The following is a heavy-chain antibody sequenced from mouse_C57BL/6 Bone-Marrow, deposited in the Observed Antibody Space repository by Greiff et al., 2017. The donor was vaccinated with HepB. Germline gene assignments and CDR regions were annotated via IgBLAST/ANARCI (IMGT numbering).Heavy chain of an antibody. V-gene: IGHV1-64*01. D-gene: IGHD2-5*01. CDR2: IHPNSGST. CDR1: GYTFTSYW. CDR3: ASEVSSNPFCFDY. J-gene: IGHJ2*01. Sequence: QVQLQQSGAELVKPGASVKLSCKASGYTFTSYWMHWVKQRPGQGLEWIGMIHPNSGSTNYNEKFKSKATLTVDKSSSTAYMQLSSLTSEDSAVYYGASEVSSNPFCFDYWGQGTTLTVSS.